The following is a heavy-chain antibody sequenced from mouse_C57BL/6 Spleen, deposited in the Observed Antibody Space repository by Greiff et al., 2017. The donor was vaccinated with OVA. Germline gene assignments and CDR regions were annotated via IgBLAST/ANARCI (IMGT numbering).Heavy chain of an antibody. Sequence: VHVKQSVAELVRPGASVKLSCTASGFNIKNTYMHWVKQSPEQGLECIGRIDPANGNTKYAPKFQGKATITADTSSNTAYLQLSSLTSEDTSIYYCASTSTMVTTSDYWGQGTTLTVSS. D-gene: IGHD2-2*01. J-gene: IGHJ2*01. V-gene: IGHV14-3*01. CDR3: ASTSTMVTTSDY. CDR1: GFNIKNTY. CDR2: IDPANGNT.